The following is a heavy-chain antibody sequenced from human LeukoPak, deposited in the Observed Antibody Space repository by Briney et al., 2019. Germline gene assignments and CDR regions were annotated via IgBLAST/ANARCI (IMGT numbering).Heavy chain of an antibody. CDR2: IYYSGST. CDR1: GGSISSGDYY. J-gene: IGHJ4*02. CDR3: ARVDRIQLWFYYFDY. V-gene: IGHV4-30-4*08. Sequence: SQTLSLTCTVSGGSISSGDYYWSRIRQPPGKGQEWIGYIYYSGSTYYNPSLKSRVTISVDTSKNQFSLKLSSVTAADTAVYYCARVDRIQLWFYYFDYWGQGTLVTVSS. D-gene: IGHD5-18*01.